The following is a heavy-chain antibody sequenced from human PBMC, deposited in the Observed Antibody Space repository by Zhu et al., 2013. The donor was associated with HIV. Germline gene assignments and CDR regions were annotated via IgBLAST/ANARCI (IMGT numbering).Heavy chain of an antibody. CDR2: ISYDGSNK. CDR3: ARVTTVTTCYPDY. J-gene: IGHJ4*02. CDR1: GFTFSSYA. Sequence: VQLVESGGGVVQPGRSLRLSRAASGFTFSSYAMHWVRQAPGKGLEWVAVISYDGSNKYYADSVKGRFTISRDNSKNTLYLQMNSLRAEDTAVYYCARVTTVTTCYPDYWGQGTLVTVSS. D-gene: IGHD4-17*01. V-gene: IGHV3-30-3*01.